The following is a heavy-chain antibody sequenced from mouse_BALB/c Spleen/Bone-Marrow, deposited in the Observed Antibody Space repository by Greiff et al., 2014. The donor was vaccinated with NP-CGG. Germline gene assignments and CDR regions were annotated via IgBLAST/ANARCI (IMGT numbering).Heavy chain of an antibody. CDR2: VNPNSGGT. V-gene: IGHV1-18*01. CDR3: ARARHYDF. CDR1: GYTSTDYT. J-gene: IGHJ2*01. Sequence: VQLQQSGPELVKPGASVKISCKTSGYTSTDYTLHWVKQSHGKSPEWIGGVNPNSGGTSYNQKFKGKATLNLDKSSTTAYMELRSLTSDDSAVYYCARARHYDFWGQGTTLTVSS.